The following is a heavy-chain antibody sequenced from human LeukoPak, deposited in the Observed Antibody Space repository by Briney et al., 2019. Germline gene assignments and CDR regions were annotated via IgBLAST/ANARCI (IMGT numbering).Heavy chain of an antibody. CDR2: ISSSSSYI. CDR1: GFTFSSYS. D-gene: IGHD3-22*01. J-gene: IGHJ4*02. Sequence: GGSLRLSCAASGFTFSSYSMNWVRQAPGKGLEWVSSISSSSSYIYYADSVKGRFTISRDNAKNSLYLQMNSLRAEDTAVYCCASSSSGYRFYWGQGTLVTVSS. V-gene: IGHV3-21*01. CDR3: ASSSSGYRFY.